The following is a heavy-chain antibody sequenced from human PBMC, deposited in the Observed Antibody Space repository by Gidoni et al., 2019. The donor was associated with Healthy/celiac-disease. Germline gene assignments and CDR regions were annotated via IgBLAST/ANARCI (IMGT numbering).Heavy chain of an antibody. V-gene: IGHV1-2*02. Sequence: QVQLVQSGAEVKKPGASVKVSCKASGYTFTGYYMHWVRQAPGQGLEWMGWINPNSGGTNYAQKFQGRVTMTRDTSISTAYMELSRLRSDDTAVYYCARNRAGWSIAAAGTDYWGQGTLVTVSS. CDR3: ARNRAGWSIAAAGTDY. J-gene: IGHJ4*02. D-gene: IGHD6-13*01. CDR2: INPNSGGT. CDR1: GYTFTGYY.